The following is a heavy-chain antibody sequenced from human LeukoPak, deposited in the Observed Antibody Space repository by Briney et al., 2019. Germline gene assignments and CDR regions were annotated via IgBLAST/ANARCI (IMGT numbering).Heavy chain of an antibody. CDR1: GGSISSYY. CDR2: IYYSGST. Sequence: SETLSLTCTVSGGSISSYYWSWIRQPPGKGLEWIGCIYYSGSTNCNPSLKSRVTISVDTSKNQFSLKLSSVTAADTAVYYCARGVYGDYGDWGGGDSNWFDPWGQGTLVTVSS. D-gene: IGHD4-17*01. J-gene: IGHJ5*02. V-gene: IGHV4-59*01. CDR3: ARGVYGDYGDWGGGDSNWFDP.